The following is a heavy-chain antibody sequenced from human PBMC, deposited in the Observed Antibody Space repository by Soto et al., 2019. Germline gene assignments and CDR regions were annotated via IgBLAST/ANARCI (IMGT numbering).Heavy chain of an antibody. V-gene: IGHV1-69*13. Sequence: ASVKVSCKASGGTFSSYAISWVRQAPGQGLEWMGGIIPIFGTANYAQKFQGRVTITADESTSTAYMELSSLRSEDTAVYYCATKKDGVVLMVYAMYYYGMDVWGQGTTVTVS. CDR2: IIPIFGTA. CDR3: ATKKDGVVLMVYAMYYYGMDV. J-gene: IGHJ6*02. D-gene: IGHD2-8*01. CDR1: GGTFSSYA.